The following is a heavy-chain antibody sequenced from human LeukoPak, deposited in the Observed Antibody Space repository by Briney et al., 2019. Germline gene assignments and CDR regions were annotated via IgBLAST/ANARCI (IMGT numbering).Heavy chain of an antibody. Sequence: TGGSLRLSCAASGFTYSSYWMHWVRQAPGKGLVWVSRTNSDGSSISYADSVKGRFTISRDNAKKTLFLQMNSLKAEDTAVYYCTTTYCSGGSCYRGRYYFDYWGQGTLVTVSS. CDR2: TNSDGSSI. CDR1: GFTYSSYW. CDR3: TTTYCSGGSCYRGRYYFDY. J-gene: IGHJ4*02. D-gene: IGHD2-15*01. V-gene: IGHV3-74*01.